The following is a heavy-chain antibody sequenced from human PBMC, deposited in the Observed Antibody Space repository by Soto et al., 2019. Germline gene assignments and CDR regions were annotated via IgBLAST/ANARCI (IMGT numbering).Heavy chain of an antibody. V-gene: IGHV3-21*01. J-gene: IGHJ4*02. CDR3: ASPYCTNGVSCGPEN. CDR1: GFTFSSYS. D-gene: IGHD2-8*01. CDR2: ISSSSSYI. Sequence: GGSLRLSCAASGFTFSSYSMNWVRQAPGKGLEWVSSISSSSSYIYYADSVKGRFTISRDNAKNSLYLQMNSLRAEDTAVYYCASPYCTNGVSCGPENWGQGTLVTVSS.